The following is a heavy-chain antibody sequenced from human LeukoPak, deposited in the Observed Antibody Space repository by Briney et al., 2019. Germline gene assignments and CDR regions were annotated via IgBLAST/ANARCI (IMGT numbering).Heavy chain of an antibody. J-gene: IGHJ6*03. Sequence: GGTLRLSCAASGFTFSSYGMSWIRQAPGKGLEWVSYISSSGSTIYYADSVKGRFTISRDNAKNSLYLQMNSLRAEDTAVYYCARDGYDFWSGYHYYYYYMDVWGKGTTVTVSS. CDR1: GFTFSSYG. CDR3: ARDGYDFWSGYHYYYYYMDV. V-gene: IGHV3-48*04. D-gene: IGHD3-3*01. CDR2: ISSSGSTI.